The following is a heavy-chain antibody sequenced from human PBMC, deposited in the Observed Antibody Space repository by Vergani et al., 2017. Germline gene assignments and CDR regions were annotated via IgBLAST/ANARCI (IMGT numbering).Heavy chain of an antibody. D-gene: IGHD4-11*01. V-gene: IGHV4-4*07. CDR1: GGSIRSYY. J-gene: IGHJ3*02. Sequence: QGQLQESGPGLVKPSETLSLTCTVSGGSIRSYYWSWIRQPAGKGLEWIGRIYTSGSTNYNPSLKSRVTMSVDTSKNQFSLKLSSVTAADTAVDYCARAPTTVTAPRDDAFDIWGQGTMVTVSS. CDR3: ARAPTTVTAPRDDAFDI. CDR2: IYTSGST.